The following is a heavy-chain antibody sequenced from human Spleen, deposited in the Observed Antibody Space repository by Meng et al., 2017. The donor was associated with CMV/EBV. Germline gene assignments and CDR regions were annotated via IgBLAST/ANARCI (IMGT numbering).Heavy chain of an antibody. CDR2: ISYDGSNK. CDR3: ARAWGTAMAFGYFDY. Sequence: GESLKISCAASGFTFSSYAMSWVRQAPGKGLEWVAVISYDGSNKYYADSVKGRFTISRDNSKNTLYLQMNCLRAEDTAVYYCARAWGTAMAFGYFDYWGQGTLVTVSS. CDR1: GFTFSSYA. J-gene: IGHJ4*02. V-gene: IGHV3-30*04. D-gene: IGHD5-18*01.